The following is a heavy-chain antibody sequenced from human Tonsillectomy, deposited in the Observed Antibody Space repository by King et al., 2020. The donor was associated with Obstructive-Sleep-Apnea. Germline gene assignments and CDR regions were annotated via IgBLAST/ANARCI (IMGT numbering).Heavy chain of an antibody. D-gene: IGHD3-10*01. V-gene: IGHV4-39*07. CDR1: GGSISSSSYY. Sequence: QLQESGPGLVKPSETLSLTCTVSGGSISSSSYYWGWIRQPPGKGLEWIGSIYYSGSTYYNPSLKSRVTISVDTSKNQFSLKLRSVPAADTAVYYCASVPNYYGSGSYFDYWGQGTLVTVSS. CDR2: IYYSGST. CDR3: ASVPNYYGSGSYFDY. J-gene: IGHJ4*02.